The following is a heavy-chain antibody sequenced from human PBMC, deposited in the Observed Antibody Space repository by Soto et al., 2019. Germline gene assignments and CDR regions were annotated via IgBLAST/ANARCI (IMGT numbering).Heavy chain of an antibody. CDR3: ASQGGPYCSSTSCYNYYYYYMDV. Sequence: PSETLSLTCTVSGGSISSSSYYWGWIRQPPGKGLEWIGSIYYSGSTYYNPSLKSRVTISVDTSKNQFSLKLSSVTAADTTVYYCASQGGPYCSSTSCYNYYYYYMDVWGKGTTVTVSS. CDR1: GGSISSSSYY. CDR2: IYYSGST. J-gene: IGHJ6*03. D-gene: IGHD2-2*02. V-gene: IGHV4-39*01.